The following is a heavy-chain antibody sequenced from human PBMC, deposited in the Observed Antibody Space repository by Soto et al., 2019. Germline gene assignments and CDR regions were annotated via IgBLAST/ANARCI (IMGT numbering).Heavy chain of an antibody. V-gene: IGHV1-58*01. CDR3: AAGREWWLRAFDY. J-gene: IGHJ4*02. D-gene: IGHD5-12*01. CDR2: IVVGIGNT. CDR1: GFTFTSSA. Sequence: QMQLVQSGPEVKKPGTSVKVSCKASGFTFTSSAVQWVRQARGQRLEWIGWIVVGIGNTNYAQKFQERVTITGDMSTSTAYMELSSLRSEDTDVYYCAAGREWWLRAFDYWGQGTLVTVSS.